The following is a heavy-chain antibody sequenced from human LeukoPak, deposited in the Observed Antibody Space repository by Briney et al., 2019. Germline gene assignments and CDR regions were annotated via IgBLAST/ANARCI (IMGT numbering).Heavy chain of an antibody. V-gene: IGHV3-23*01. CDR1: GFTFSSYA. D-gene: IGHD6-13*01. Sequence: GGSLSFSGAASGFTFSSYAMSWARQAPGKGLKWVSAISGSGGSTYYADSVKGRFTISRDNSKNTLYLQMNSLRAEDTAVYYCAKSRGSSSWYYYFDYWGQGTLVTVSS. CDR2: ISGSGGST. J-gene: IGHJ4*02. CDR3: AKSRGSSSWYYYFDY.